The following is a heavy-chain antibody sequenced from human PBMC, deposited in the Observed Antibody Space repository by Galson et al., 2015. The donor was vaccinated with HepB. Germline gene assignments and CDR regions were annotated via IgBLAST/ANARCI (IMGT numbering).Heavy chain of an antibody. Sequence: SLRLSCAASGFTFSRFAMHWVRRAPGKGLEWVAVISNDGSNRFYADSVKGRFTISRDNSKNTLYMQMNSLRVEDTAVYYCATEPCSSASCYSYYYGMDVWGQGTTVSVSS. J-gene: IGHJ6*02. D-gene: IGHD2-2*01. CDR3: ATEPCSSASCYSYYYGMDV. CDR2: ISNDGSNR. V-gene: IGHV3-30*04. CDR1: GFTFSRFA.